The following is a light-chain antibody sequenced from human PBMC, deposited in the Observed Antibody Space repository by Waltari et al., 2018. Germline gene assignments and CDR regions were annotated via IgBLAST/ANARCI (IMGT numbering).Light chain of an antibody. J-gene: IGLJ2*01. CDR3: SVKRGSNTVV. CDR2: DVS. Sequence: QSALTQPASVSGSPGQSITISCTGSSRAYYKYVCWYQHTPGKAPKPMIYDVSNRPSGVSNRFSGSKSGSTASLTISGLQAEDEADYYCSVKRGSNTVVFGGGTKLTVL. CDR1: SRAYYKY. V-gene: IGLV2-14*03.